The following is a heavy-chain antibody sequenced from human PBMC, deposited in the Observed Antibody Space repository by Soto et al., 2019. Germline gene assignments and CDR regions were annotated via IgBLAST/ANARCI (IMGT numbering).Heavy chain of an antibody. J-gene: IGHJ6*02. CDR2: ISYDGSNK. CDR1: GFTFSSYA. Sequence: PGGSLRLSCAASGFTFSSYAMHWVRQAPGRGLEWVAVISYDGSNKYYADSVKGRFTISRDNSKNTLYLQMNSLRAEDTAVYYCARDGPAGIAAAGRGMDVWGQGTTVTVSS. V-gene: IGHV3-30-3*01. CDR3: ARDGPAGIAAAGRGMDV. D-gene: IGHD6-13*01.